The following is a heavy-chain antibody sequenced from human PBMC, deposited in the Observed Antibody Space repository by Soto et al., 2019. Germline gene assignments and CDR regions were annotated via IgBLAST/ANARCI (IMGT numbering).Heavy chain of an antibody. V-gene: IGHV4-39*01. CDR1: GASITSGDYY. J-gene: IGHJ2*01. D-gene: IGHD3-10*01. CDR3: VRTVGSSWFFDL. Sequence: QLRQSGPGLVKPPETLSLTCSVSGASITSGDYYWGWVRQSPGKGLEWIGSVFYDGSPYYNPSHQSRVTLSVDTSRNQFSLKLNSATVADTAVYYCVRTVGSSWFFDLWGRGTLITVSS. CDR2: VFYDGSP.